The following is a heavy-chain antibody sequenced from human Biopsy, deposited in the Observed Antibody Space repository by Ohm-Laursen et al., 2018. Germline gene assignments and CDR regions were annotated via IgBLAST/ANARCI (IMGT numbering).Heavy chain of an antibody. CDR3: ARDQRGPSLLEAKLTPNYFDY. CDR2: IRSGGDYM. V-gene: IGHV3-21*01. CDR1: GFTLSYYS. J-gene: IGHJ4*02. D-gene: IGHD1-1*01. Sequence: GSLRLSCTASGFTLSYYSMTWVRQAPGKGLAWVSSIRSGGDYMFYADSVKGRFTISRDNAKNSLYLQMNSLRAEDTAVYYCARDQRGPSLLEAKLTPNYFDYWGRGSLVTVSS.